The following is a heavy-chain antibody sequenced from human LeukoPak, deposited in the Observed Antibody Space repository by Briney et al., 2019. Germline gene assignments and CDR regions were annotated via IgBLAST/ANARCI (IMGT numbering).Heavy chain of an antibody. CDR2: INWNAGST. Sequence: GGSLRLSCAPSGFTFDDYGMSWVRQAPGKGLEWVFGINWNAGSTGYADSVKRRLTISRENAKNSLYLQMNSLRAEDTALYYCARDTYGSVSPFDYWGQGTRVTVS. CDR1: GFTFDDYG. V-gene: IGHV3-20*04. CDR3: ARDTYGSVSPFDY. D-gene: IGHD3-10*01. J-gene: IGHJ4*02.